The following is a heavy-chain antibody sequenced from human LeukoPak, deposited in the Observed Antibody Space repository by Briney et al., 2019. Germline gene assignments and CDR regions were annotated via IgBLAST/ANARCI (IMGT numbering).Heavy chain of an antibody. CDR2: IHYSGST. D-gene: IGHD6-19*01. J-gene: IGHJ4*02. CDR1: GGSISSGGYS. V-gene: IGHV4-61*08. Sequence: SETLSLTCAVSGGSISSGGYSWSWIRQPPGKGLEWIGNIHYSGSTNYNPSLKSRVTISVDTSKNQFSLILSSVTAADTAVYYCARGRGIAVSYWGQGTLVTVSS. CDR3: ARGRGIAVSY.